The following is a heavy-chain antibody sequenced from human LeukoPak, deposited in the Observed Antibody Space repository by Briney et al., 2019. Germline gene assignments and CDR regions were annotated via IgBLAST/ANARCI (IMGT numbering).Heavy chain of an antibody. CDR3: ATGVSSYDSSGPYYFDY. V-gene: IGHV1-24*01. J-gene: IGHJ4*02. D-gene: IGHD3-22*01. CDR1: GYTLTELS. Sequence: ASVKVSCKVSGYTLTELSMHWVRQAPGKGLEWMGGFDPEDGETIYAQKFQGRVTMTEDTSTDTAYMELSSLRSEDTAVYYCATGVSSYDSSGPYYFDYWAREPWSPSPQ. CDR2: FDPEDGET.